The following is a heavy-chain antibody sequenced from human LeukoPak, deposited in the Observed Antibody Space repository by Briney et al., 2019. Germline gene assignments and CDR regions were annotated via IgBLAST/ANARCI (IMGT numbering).Heavy chain of an antibody. J-gene: IGHJ4*02. CDR2: IYYSGST. CDR1: GGSISSGGYY. D-gene: IGHD4-11*01. V-gene: IGHV4-31*03. CDR3: ARNRYSGYFDY. Sequence: SETLSLTCTVSGGSISSGGYYWSWIRQHPGQGLEWIGYIYYSGSTYYNPSLKSRVTISVDTSKNQFSLKLSSVTAADTAVYYCARNRYSGYFDYWGQGTLVTVSS.